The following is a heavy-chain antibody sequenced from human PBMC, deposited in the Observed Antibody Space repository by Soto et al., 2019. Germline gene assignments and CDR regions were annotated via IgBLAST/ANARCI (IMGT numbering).Heavy chain of an antibody. Sequence: SENVSLTCSVSGGSVRSNNWWFWVRQPPGKGLEWIGEIHHRESTNLNPSLKSRVTISVDRSRNEFSLKVKSVTAADTAVYYCGCRVEDISYDYYGMVALGKATTL. CDR1: GGSVRSNNW. D-gene: IGHD2-15*01. CDR3: GCRVEDISYDYYGMVA. V-gene: IGHV4-4*02. J-gene: IGHJ6*04. CDR2: IHHREST.